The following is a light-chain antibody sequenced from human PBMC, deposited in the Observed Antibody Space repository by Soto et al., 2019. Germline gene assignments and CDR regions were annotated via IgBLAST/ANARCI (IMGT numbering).Light chain of an antibody. Sequence: DVQMTQSPSSLSASIGDRVSMSCRASQSINTFLNWYQQKPGKAPHLLIYGASNLHSGVPSRFSGTGSGTDFTLTINGLQPDDFATYFCQQSYTTPAPTFGGGTRWIS. CDR3: QQSYTTPAPT. V-gene: IGKV1-39*01. CDR1: QSINTF. CDR2: GAS. J-gene: IGKJ4*01.